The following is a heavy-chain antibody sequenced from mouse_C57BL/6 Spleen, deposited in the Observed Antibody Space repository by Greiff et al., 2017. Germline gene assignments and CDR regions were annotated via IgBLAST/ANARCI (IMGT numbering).Heavy chain of an antibody. CDR3: SRGYGNLGFDY. V-gene: IGHV1-80*01. D-gene: IGHD2-10*02. CDR1: GYAFSSYW. CDR2: IYPGDGDT. Sequence: VQLQQSGAELVKPGASVKISCKASGYAFSSYWMNWVKQRPGKGLEWIGQIYPGDGDTNYNGKFKGKATLTADKSSSTAYMQLSSLTSEDSAVYFCSRGYGNLGFDYWGQGTTLTVSS. J-gene: IGHJ2*01.